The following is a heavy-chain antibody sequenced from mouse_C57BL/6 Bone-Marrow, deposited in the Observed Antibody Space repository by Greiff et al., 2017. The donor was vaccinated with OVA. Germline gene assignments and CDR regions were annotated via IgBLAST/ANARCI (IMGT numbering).Heavy chain of an antibody. J-gene: IGHJ1*03. CDR1: GFNIKDDY. D-gene: IGHD2-3*01. CDR3: ITWGDGYPLYLYFDV. CDR2: IDPENGDT. Sequence: VQLKESGAELVRPGASVKLSCTASGFNIKDDYMHWVKQRPEQGLEWIGWIDPENGDTEYASTFQGKATITADTSSNTAYLQLSSLTSEDTAVYYGITWGDGYPLYLYFDVWGTGTTVTVSS. V-gene: IGHV14-4*01.